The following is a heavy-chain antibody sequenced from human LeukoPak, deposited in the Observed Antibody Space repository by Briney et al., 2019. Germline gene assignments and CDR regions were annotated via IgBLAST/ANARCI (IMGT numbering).Heavy chain of an antibody. D-gene: IGHD3-16*02. V-gene: IGHV3-23*01. J-gene: IGHJ4*02. Sequence: GGSLRLSCAASGFTFSSYAMSWVRQAPGKGLEWVSAISGSGGSTYYADSVKGRFTISRDNSKNTLYLQMNSLRAEDTAVYYCAKNMITFGGVIVKGGRFDYWGQGTLVTVSS. CDR3: AKNMITFGGVIVKGGRFDY. CDR1: GFTFSSYA. CDR2: ISGSGGST.